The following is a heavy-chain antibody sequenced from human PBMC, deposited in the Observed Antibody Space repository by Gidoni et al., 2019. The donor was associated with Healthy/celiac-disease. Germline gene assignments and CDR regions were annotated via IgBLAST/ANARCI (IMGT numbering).Heavy chain of an antibody. CDR2: ISSSSSYI. D-gene: IGHD6-6*01. Sequence: EVQLVESGGGLVKPGGSLTLSCAASGFTFSSYSMNWVRQSQGKGLEGVSSISSSSSYIYYADSVKGRFTISRDNAKNSLYLQMNSLRAEDTAVYYCARNRPSDGMDVWGQGTTVTVSS. CDR1: GFTFSSYS. J-gene: IGHJ6*02. CDR3: ARNRPSDGMDV. V-gene: IGHV3-21*01.